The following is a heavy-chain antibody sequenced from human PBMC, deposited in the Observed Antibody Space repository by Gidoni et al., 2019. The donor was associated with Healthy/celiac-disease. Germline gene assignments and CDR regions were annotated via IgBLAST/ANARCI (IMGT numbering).Heavy chain of an antibody. V-gene: IGHV1-69*04. D-gene: IGHD6-13*01. CDR1: AGTFISYA. J-gene: IGHJ4*02. Sequence: QVQLVQSGAEVKKPGSSVKVSCKSSAGTFISYAISWVRQAPGQGLEWMGRSIPIIGIANYAQKFQGRVTITADKSTSTAYMELSSLRSEDTAVYYCASGSYSSSWTYYFDYWGQGTLVTVSS. CDR3: ASGSYSSSWTYYFDY. CDR2: SIPIIGIA.